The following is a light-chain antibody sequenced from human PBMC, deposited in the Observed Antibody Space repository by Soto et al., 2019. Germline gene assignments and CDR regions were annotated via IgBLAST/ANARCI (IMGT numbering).Light chain of an antibody. V-gene: IGLV2-11*01. Sequence: QSALTQPRSVSGSPGQSVTISCTGTSSDVGDYNYVSWYQQYPGKAPKLVIYDVSKRPSGVPDRFSGSKSGNTASLTISGLQAEDEADYYCCSFAGSYTFWVFAGGTQLTVL. CDR2: DVS. CDR1: SSDVGDYNY. CDR3: CSFAGSYTFWV. J-gene: IGLJ3*02.